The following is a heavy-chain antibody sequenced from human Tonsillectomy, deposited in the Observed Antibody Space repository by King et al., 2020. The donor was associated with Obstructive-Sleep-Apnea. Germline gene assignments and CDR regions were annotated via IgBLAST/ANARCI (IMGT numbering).Heavy chain of an antibody. CDR1: GFTFSNYG. Sequence: VQLVESGGGVVQPGRSLRLSCAASGFTFSNYGMHWVRQAPGEGLEWMAIISYDGSDKYYADSLKGRFTTSRDKSKSTLYLQMNSLRPEDTAVYYCGGYNWFDPWGQGTLVTVSS. CDR2: ISYDGSDK. J-gene: IGHJ5*02. V-gene: IGHV3-30*03. CDR3: GGYNWFDP. D-gene: IGHD6-13*01.